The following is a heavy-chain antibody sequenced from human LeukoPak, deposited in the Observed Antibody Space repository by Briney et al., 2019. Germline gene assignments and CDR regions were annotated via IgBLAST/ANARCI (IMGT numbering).Heavy chain of an antibody. V-gene: IGHV4-34*01. Sequence: SETLSLTCAVYGGSFSGYYWSWIRQPPGEGLEWIGEINYSGSTKYLPSLKSRVTISVDTSKNQFSLNLSSVTAADTAVYYCARELTGTTTFDYCGQGTLVTVSS. J-gene: IGHJ4*02. CDR2: INYSGST. CDR1: GGSFSGYY. D-gene: IGHD1-20*01. CDR3: ARELTGTTTFDY.